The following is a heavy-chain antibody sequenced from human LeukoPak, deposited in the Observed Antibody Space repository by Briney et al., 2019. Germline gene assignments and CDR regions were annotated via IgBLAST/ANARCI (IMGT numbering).Heavy chain of an antibody. Sequence: GGSLRLSRAASGFTFSSYEMNWVRQAPGKGLEWVSYISSSGTTIYYADSVKGRITISRDNAKNSLYLQMNSLRAEDTAVYYCARDTRGYGKRGFDYWGQGTPVTVSS. V-gene: IGHV3-48*03. CDR1: GFTFSSYE. J-gene: IGHJ4*02. CDR2: ISSSGTTI. D-gene: IGHD5-12*01. CDR3: ARDTRGYGKRGFDY.